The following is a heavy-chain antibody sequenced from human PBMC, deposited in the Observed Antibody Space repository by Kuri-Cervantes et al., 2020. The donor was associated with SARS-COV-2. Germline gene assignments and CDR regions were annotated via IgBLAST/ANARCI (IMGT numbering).Heavy chain of an antibody. CDR2: INPNSGGT. V-gene: IGHV1-2*04. Sequence: ASVKVSCKASGYTFTGYYMHWVRRAPGQGLEWMGWINPNSGGTNYAQKFQGWVTMTRDTSISTAYMELSRLRSDDTAVYYCATAYRGYHYWYFDLWGRGTLVTVSS. J-gene: IGHJ2*01. CDR3: ATAYRGYHYWYFDL. D-gene: IGHD3-22*01. CDR1: GYTFTGYY.